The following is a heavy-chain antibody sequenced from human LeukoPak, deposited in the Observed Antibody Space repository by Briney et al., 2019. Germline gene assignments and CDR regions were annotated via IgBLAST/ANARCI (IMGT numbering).Heavy chain of an antibody. CDR1: GYSISSGYF. Sequence: SETLSLTCTVSGYSISSGYFWGWIRQPPGKGLEWIGEINHSGSTNYNPSLKSRVTISVDTSKNQFSLKLSSVTAADTAVYYCARARHSSSWYYYYYYMDVWGKGTTVTVSS. D-gene: IGHD6-13*01. V-gene: IGHV4-38-2*02. CDR3: ARARHSSSWYYYYYYMDV. J-gene: IGHJ6*03. CDR2: INHSGST.